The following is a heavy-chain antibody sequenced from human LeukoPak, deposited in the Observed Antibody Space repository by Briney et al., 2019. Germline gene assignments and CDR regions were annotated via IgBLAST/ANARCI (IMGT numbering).Heavy chain of an antibody. Sequence: GGSLRLSCAASGFTFSDYAMSWVRQAPGKGLEWVSGVSGSGGNTYYAGSVKGRFTISRDNSKNTLYLQMNSLRAEDTAIYYCAKDWDWELLIFDYWGQGTLVTVSS. CDR3: AKDWDWELLIFDY. CDR2: VSGSGGNT. V-gene: IGHV3-23*01. CDR1: GFTFSDYA. D-gene: IGHD1-26*01. J-gene: IGHJ4*02.